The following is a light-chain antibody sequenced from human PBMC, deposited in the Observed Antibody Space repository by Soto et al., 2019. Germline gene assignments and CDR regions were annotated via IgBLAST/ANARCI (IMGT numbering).Light chain of an antibody. CDR3: QQYNSWPS. Sequence: EIVMTQSPATLSVSPGERATLSCRASQSVSSNLAWYQQKPGQAPRLLIYGASTRATGIPARFSGSGSETDFTLTISRLQAEDFAVYYCQQYNSWPSFGGGTKVEIK. V-gene: IGKV3D-15*01. CDR1: QSVSSN. J-gene: IGKJ4*01. CDR2: GAS.